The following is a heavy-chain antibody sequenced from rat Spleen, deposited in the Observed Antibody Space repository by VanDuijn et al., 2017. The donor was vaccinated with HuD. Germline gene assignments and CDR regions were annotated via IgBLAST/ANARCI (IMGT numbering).Heavy chain of an antibody. Sequence: EVQLVESGGGLVQPGRSLKLSCAASGFTLSNYAMAWVRQAPTKGLEWVATIVYDGSITYYRDSVKGRFTISRTNTKNTLYLQMDSLRSEDTATYYCARQSWPYYVDCWGQVVMVTVSS. CDR1: GFTLSNYA. CDR2: IVYDGSIT. J-gene: IGHJ2*01. CDR3: ARQSWPYYVDC. V-gene: IGHV5-29*01.